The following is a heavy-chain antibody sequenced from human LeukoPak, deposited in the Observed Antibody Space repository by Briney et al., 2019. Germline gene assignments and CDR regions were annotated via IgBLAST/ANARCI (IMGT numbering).Heavy chain of an antibody. CDR1: GFTFSSYA. CDR3: ARGPPYCSGGSCYRDSFDY. Sequence: PGGSLRLSCAASGFTFSSYAMHWVRQAPGKGLEWVAIISYDGSNKYYADSVKGRFTISRDNSKNTLYLQMNSLRAEDTAVYYCARGPPYCSGGSCYRDSFDYWGQGTLVTVSS. V-gene: IGHV3-30*04. D-gene: IGHD2-15*01. J-gene: IGHJ4*02. CDR2: ISYDGSNK.